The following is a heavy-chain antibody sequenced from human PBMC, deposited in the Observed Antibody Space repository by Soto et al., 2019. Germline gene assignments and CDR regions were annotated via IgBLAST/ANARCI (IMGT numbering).Heavy chain of an antibody. CDR2: IYRSGST. J-gene: IGHJ4*02. Sequence: SETLSLTCAVSGDSISSDNWWSWVRQPPGKGLEWIAEIYRSGSTNYNPSLKSRVTMSLDKSKNQFSLKLTSVTAADTAVYYCARVTSSGWYDNFDYWGQRTPVTVSS. CDR3: ARVTSSGWYDNFDY. CDR1: GDSISSDNW. V-gene: IGHV4-4*02. D-gene: IGHD6-19*01.